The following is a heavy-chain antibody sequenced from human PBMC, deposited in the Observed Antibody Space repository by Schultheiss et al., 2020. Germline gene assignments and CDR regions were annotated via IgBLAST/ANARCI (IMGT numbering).Heavy chain of an antibody. CDR3: ARDSGLRSPGRGYYGMDV. J-gene: IGHJ6*02. Sequence: GGSLRLSCAASGFTFSSYWMSWVRQAPGKGLEWVSYISSSGSTIYYADSVKGRFTISRDNAKNSLYLQMNSLRAEDTAVYYCARDSGLRSPGRGYYGMDVWGQGTTVTVSS. D-gene: IGHD1-26*01. CDR1: GFTFSSYW. V-gene: IGHV3-48*04. CDR2: ISSSGSTI.